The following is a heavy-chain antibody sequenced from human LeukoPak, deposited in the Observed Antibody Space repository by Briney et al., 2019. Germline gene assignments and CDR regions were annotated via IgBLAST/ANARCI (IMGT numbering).Heavy chain of an antibody. CDR3: AELGITMIGGV. CDR2: IKQDGSEK. CDR1: GFTFSRYW. V-gene: IGHV3-7*01. J-gene: IGHJ6*04. D-gene: IGHD3-10*02. Sequence: GGSLRLSCAASGFTFSRYWMSWVRQAPGKGLEWVANIKQDGSEKYYVDTVKGRFTISRDNAKNSLYLQMNSLRAEDTAVYYCAELGITMIGGVWGKGTTVTISS.